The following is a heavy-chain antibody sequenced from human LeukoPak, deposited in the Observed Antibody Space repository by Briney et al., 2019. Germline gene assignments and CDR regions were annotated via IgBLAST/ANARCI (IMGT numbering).Heavy chain of an antibody. V-gene: IGHV1-69*13. CDR3: ARFGLGVSGYDFSDY. CDR1: GGTFSSYA. J-gene: IGHJ4*02. CDR2: IIPIFGTA. D-gene: IGHD5-12*01. Sequence: SVKVSCKASGGTFSSYAISWVRQAPGQGLEWMGGIIPIFGTANYAQKFQGRVTITADESTSTAYMELSSLRSEDTAVYYCARFGLGVSGYDFSDYWGRGTLVTVSS.